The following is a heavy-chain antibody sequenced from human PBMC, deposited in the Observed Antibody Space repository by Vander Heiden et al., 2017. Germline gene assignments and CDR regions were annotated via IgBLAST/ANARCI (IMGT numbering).Heavy chain of an antibody. Sequence: QVQLVESGGGVVQPGRSLRLSCAASGFTFSSWGMHWVRQAPGKGLEWVAVIWYDGSNKYYADSVKGRFTISRDNSKNTLYLQMNSLRAEDTAVYYCARDHSGSYYDYWGQGTLVTVSS. D-gene: IGHD1-26*01. CDR3: ARDHSGSYYDY. J-gene: IGHJ4*02. CDR1: GFTFSSWG. V-gene: IGHV3-33*01. CDR2: IWYDGSNK.